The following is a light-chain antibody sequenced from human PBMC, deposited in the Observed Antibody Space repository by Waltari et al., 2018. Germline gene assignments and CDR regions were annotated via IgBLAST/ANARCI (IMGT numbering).Light chain of an antibody. CDR3: SSYAGSIKGV. V-gene: IGLV2-23*02. Sequence: QSALTQPASVSGSPGQSITISCTGTSSDVGNYKRVSWYQQHPGKAPKLMIYAVSKRPSGVSDRVSGAKSGDMASLTSSGLQPEDEAEYFCSSYAGSIKGVFGGGTKVTVL. CDR1: SSDVGNYKR. J-gene: IGLJ2*01. CDR2: AVS.